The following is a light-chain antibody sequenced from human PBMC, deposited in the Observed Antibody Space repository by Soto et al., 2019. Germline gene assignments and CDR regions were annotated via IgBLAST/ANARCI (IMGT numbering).Light chain of an antibody. CDR1: QGISSY. J-gene: IGKJ2*01. CDR3: QQINSHPRT. V-gene: IGKV1-9*01. Sequence: DIQLTQSPSFLSASVGDRVTITCRASQGISSYLAWFQQKPGTAPKLLISAASTLRSGVPARFSGSGSGTEFTLTISSLEPEDFATYYCQQINSHPRTFGQGTKLEIK. CDR2: AAS.